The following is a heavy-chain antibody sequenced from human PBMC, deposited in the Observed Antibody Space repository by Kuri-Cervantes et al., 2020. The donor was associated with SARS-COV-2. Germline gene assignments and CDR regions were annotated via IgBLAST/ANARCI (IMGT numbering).Heavy chain of an antibody. Sequence: SETLSLTCTVSGGSISSYYWSWIRQPPGKGLEWIGYIYYSWSTNYNPSLKSRVTISVDTSKNQFSLKLSSVTAADTAVYYCARVRRWLQSNDAFHIWGQGTMVTVSS. CDR2: IYYSWST. CDR3: ARVRRWLQSNDAFHI. CDR1: GGSISSYY. D-gene: IGHD5-24*01. J-gene: IGHJ3*02. V-gene: IGHV4-59*01.